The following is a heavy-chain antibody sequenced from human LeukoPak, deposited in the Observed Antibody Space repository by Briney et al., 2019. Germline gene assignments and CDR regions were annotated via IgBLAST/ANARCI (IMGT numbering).Heavy chain of an antibody. D-gene: IGHD3-22*01. CDR1: GYTFTSYD. Sequence: ASVKVSCKASGYTFTSYDINWVRQAPGQGPEWMGWMNPNSGNTGYAQKFQGRVTMTRNTSISTAYMELSSLRSEDTAVYYCARGMSNYYDSSGYYYYYGMDVWGQGTTVTVSS. J-gene: IGHJ6*02. CDR2: MNPNSGNT. CDR3: ARGMSNYYDSSGYYYYYGMDV. V-gene: IGHV1-8*01.